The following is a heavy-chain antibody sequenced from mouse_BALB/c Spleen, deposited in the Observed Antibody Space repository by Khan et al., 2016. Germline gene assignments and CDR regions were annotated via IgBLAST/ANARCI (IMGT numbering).Heavy chain of an antibody. J-gene: IGHJ3*01. CDR3: ARIWYGYDPWFVY. D-gene: IGHD2-2*01. V-gene: IGHV1-9*01. Sequence: QVQLKESGAELVKPGASVKISCKATGYTFSSYWIEWVKQRPGHGLEWIGEILPGGGTTNYNEKFKGKATFTADISSNTAYMQLSSLTSEDSAVYYCARIWYGYDPWFVYWGQGTLVTVSA. CDR2: ILPGGGTT. CDR1: GYTFSSYW.